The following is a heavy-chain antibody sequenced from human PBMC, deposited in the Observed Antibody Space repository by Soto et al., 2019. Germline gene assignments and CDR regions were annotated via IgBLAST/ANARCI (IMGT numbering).Heavy chain of an antibody. CDR3: ARGGDCSGGSCYYWFDP. D-gene: IGHD2-15*01. V-gene: IGHV3-21*01. CDR2: ISSSSSYI. J-gene: IGHJ5*02. Sequence: GGSLRLSCAASGFTFSSYSMNWVRQAPGKGLEWVSSISSSSSYIYYADSVKGRFTISRDNAKNSLYLQMNSLRAEDTAVYYCARGGDCSGGSCYYWFDPWGQGTLVTVSS. CDR1: GFTFSSYS.